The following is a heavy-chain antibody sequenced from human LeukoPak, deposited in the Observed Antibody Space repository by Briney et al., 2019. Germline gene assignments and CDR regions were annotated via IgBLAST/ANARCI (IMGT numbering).Heavy chain of an antibody. J-gene: IGHJ4*02. D-gene: IGHD2-15*01. CDR3: ASWEVVAATRPFDY. V-gene: IGHV3-21*01. Sequence: GGSLRLSCAASGFTFSSYSMNWVRQAPGKGLEWVSSISSSSSYIYYADSVKGRFTISRDNAKNSLYLQTNSLRAEDTAVYYCASWEVVAATRPFDYWGQGTLVTVSS. CDR2: ISSSSSYI. CDR1: GFTFSSYS.